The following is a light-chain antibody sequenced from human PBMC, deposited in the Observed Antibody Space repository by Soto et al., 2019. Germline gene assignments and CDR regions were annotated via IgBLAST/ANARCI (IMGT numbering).Light chain of an antibody. CDR1: QSVSRS. V-gene: IGKV3-11*01. CDR3: QQRSNS. J-gene: IGKJ4*01. CDR2: DAS. Sequence: EIVLTQSPATLSLSPGDRATLSCRASQSVSRSLTWYQQKPGQAPRLLIYDASTRATGIPPRFSGSGSGTHFTLTIGSLEPEDFAVYYCQQRSNSFGGGTKVEIK.